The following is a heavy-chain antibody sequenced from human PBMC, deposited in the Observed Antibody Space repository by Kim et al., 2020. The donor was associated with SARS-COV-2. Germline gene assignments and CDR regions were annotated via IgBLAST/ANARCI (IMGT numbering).Heavy chain of an antibody. J-gene: IGHJ6*02. Sequence: GGSLRLSCAASGFTFSSYAMHWVRQAPGKGLEWVAVISYDGSNKYYVDSVKGRFTISRDNSKNTLYLQMNSLRAEDTAVYYCARDYYDFWSGYFSVEVDYYYGMDVWGQGTTVTVSS. CDR2: ISYDGSNK. V-gene: IGHV3-30*04. CDR1: GFTFSSYA. D-gene: IGHD3-3*01. CDR3: ARDYYDFWSGYFSVEVDYYYGMDV.